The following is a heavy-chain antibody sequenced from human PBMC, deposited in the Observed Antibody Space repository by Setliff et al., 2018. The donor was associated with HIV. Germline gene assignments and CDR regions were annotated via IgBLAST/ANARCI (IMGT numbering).Heavy chain of an antibody. J-gene: IGHJ3*02. CDR3: ARVGDFYDGSGHYSVLDAFDM. D-gene: IGHD3-22*01. Sequence: KPSETLSLTCAVYGGSFSGYFWTWIRQPPQKRLEWIGEINHGGDTNYNPSLKSRVTISVDTSKNQFSLKLSSVTAADTAVYYCARVGDFYDGSGHYSVLDAFDMWGQGTKVTVSS. CDR2: INHGGDT. CDR1: GGSFSGYF. V-gene: IGHV4-34*01.